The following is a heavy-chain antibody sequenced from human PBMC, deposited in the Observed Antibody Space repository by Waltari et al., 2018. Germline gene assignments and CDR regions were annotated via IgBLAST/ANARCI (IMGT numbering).Heavy chain of an antibody. CDR1: GYTFTGYY. J-gene: IGHJ4*02. Sequence: QVHLVQSGAEVRKPGASVKVSCKGSGYTFTGYYKQWLRQAPGQGLEWMGWIDPNTGGTKLAQKFQGRVTMTRDTSINTVYMELSSLGSDDTAVYYCARDLYDSRVPGDYFDYWGQGTLVTVSS. V-gene: IGHV1-2*02. CDR2: IDPNTGGT. CDR3: ARDLYDSRVPGDYFDY. D-gene: IGHD3-16*01.